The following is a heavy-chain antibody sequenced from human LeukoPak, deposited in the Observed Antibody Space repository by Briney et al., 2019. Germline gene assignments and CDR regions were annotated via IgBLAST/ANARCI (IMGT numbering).Heavy chain of an antibody. CDR1: GFTFSSSM. Sequence: PGGSLRLSCAASGFTFSSSMMHWVRQAPGKGLVWVSRIYGDGSSTTYADSVRGRFTISRDNAKNTLYLQMNSLRSEDTAIYYCAMGFFMPFDNWGRGTLVTVSS. J-gene: IGHJ4*02. D-gene: IGHD2/OR15-2a*01. CDR2: IYGDGSST. V-gene: IGHV3-74*01. CDR3: AMGFFMPFDN.